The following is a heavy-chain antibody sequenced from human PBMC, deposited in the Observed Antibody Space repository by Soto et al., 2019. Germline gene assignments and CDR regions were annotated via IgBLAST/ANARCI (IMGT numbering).Heavy chain of an antibody. Sequence: QVQLVESGGGVVQPGRSLRLSCAASGFTFSSYAMHWVRQAPGKGLEWVAVISYDGSNKYYADSVKGHFTISRDNSKNTLYLQMNSLRAEDTAVYYCARDQNYYDSSGYWDYYYYYGMDVWGQGTTVTVSS. CDR1: GFTFSSYA. J-gene: IGHJ6*02. D-gene: IGHD3-22*01. CDR2: ISYDGSNK. V-gene: IGHV3-30-3*01. CDR3: ARDQNYYDSSGYWDYYYYYGMDV.